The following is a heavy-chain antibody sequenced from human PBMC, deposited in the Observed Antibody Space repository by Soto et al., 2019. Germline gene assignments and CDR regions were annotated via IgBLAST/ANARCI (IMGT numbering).Heavy chain of an antibody. CDR3: ARDKLHYFDY. V-gene: IGHV3-53*01. CDR2: IYSGGST. D-gene: IGHD1-26*01. J-gene: IGHJ4*02. CDR1: GVTVSSNY. Sequence: LRLSCAASGVTVSSNYMSWVRQAPGKGLEWVSVIYSGGSTYYADSVKGRFTISRDNSKNTLYLQMNSLRAEDTAVYYCARDKLHYFDYWGQGTLVTVSS.